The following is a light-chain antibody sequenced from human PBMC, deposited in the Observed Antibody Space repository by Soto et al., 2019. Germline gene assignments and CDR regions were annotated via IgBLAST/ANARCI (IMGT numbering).Light chain of an antibody. CDR1: SSDVGGYKF. J-gene: IGLJ2*01. CDR3: SSYTSRRTLV. CDR2: EVN. Sequence: QSALTQPASVSASPGQSITISCTGTSSDVGGYKFVSWYQHHPGKAPKLMIYEVNNRPSGVSNRFSGSKSGNTASLTISGLQPEDEADYYCSSYTSRRTLVFGGGTKLTVL. V-gene: IGLV2-14*01.